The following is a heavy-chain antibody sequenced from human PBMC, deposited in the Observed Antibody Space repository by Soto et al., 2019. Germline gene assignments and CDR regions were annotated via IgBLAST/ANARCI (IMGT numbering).Heavy chain of an antibody. D-gene: IGHD2-15*01. CDR3: ARLYCSGGSCYSDY. V-gene: IGHV4-59*08. J-gene: IGHJ4*02. CDR2: IYYSGST. CDR1: GGSISSYY. Sequence: PSETLSLTCTVSGGSISSYYWSWIRQPPGKGLEWIGYIYYSGSTNYNPSLKSRVTISVDTSKNQFSLKLSSVTAADTAVYYCARLYCSGGSCYSDYWGQGTLVTVSS.